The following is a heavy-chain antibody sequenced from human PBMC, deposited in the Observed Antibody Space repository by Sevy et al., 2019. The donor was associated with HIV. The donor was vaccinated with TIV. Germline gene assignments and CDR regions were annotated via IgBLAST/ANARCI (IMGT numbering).Heavy chain of an antibody. D-gene: IGHD3-16*01. CDR1: GFTFNRYS. CDR3: ARLKLHYDPYYFDL. J-gene: IGHJ4*02. CDR2: IKQDGSKK. V-gene: IGHV3-7*01. Sequence: GGSLRLSCAASGFTFNRYSMHWVRQAPGKGLEWVANIKQDGSKKYYVDSVKGRFIVSRDNAKKSLYLEMSSLRAEDTAVYYCARLKLHYDPYYFDLWGQGTLVTVSS.